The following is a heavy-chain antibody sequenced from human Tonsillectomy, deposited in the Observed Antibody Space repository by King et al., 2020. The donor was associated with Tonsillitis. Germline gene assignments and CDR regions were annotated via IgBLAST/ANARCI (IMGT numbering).Heavy chain of an antibody. CDR3: ARDLTSYSYGVEFDY. Sequence: AQLVQSGAEVKKPGASVKVSCKASGYTFPSYYIHWVRQAPGQGLEWMGVINPSGGRTTCAQTFQGRVTMTRETSTSTVYMELRSLRSEDTAVYYCARDLTSYSYGVEFDYWGQGTLVTVSS. J-gene: IGHJ4*02. D-gene: IGHD5-18*01. CDR1: GYTFPSYY. V-gene: IGHV1-46*01. CDR2: INPSGGRT.